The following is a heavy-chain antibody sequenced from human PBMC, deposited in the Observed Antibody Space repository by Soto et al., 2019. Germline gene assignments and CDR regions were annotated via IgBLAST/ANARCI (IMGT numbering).Heavy chain of an antibody. V-gene: IGHV4-59*08. Sequence: SETLSLTCTVSGGSISSYYWSWIRQPPGKGLEWIGYIYYSGSTNYNPSLKSRVTISVDTSKNQFSLKLSSVTAADTAVYYCACASSVDDYGDYETKYYYYYMDCWGKGTTVTVSS. CDR1: GGSISSYY. CDR2: IYYSGST. D-gene: IGHD4-17*01. J-gene: IGHJ6*03. CDR3: ACASSVDDYGDYETKYYYYYMDC.